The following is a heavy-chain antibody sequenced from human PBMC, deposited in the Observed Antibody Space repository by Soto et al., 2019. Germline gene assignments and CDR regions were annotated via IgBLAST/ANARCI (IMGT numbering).Heavy chain of an antibody. CDR2: IYPGDSDT. CDR1: GYSFTSYW. CDR3: ARRPHFDYGGNSGMGMEAFDI. J-gene: IGHJ3*02. V-gene: IGHV5-51*01. D-gene: IGHD4-17*01. Sequence: GESLKISCKGSGYSFTSYWIGWVRQMPGKGLEWMGIIYPGDSDTRYSPSFQGQVTISADKSISTAYLQWSSLEASDTAMYYCARRPHFDYGGNSGMGMEAFDIWGQGTMVTVSS.